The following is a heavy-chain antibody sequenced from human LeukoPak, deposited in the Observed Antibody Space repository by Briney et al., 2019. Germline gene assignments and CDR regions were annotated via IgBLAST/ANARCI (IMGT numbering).Heavy chain of an antibody. J-gene: IGHJ4*02. D-gene: IGHD5-24*01. V-gene: IGHV4-59*01. CDR1: GGSISSYY. CDR3: VRVVDHGYSDY. Sequence: PSETLSLTCTVSGGSISSYYWSWIRQPPGKGLEWIGYIYYSGSTKYNPSLKSRVTISVDTSKNQFSLELSSVTAADTAVYYCVRVVDHGYSDYWGLGTLVTVSS. CDR2: IYYSGST.